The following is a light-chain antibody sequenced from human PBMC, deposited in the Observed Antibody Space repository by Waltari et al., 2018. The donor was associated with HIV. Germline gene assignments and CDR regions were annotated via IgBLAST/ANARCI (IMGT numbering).Light chain of an antibody. CDR2: DAS. CDR1: QSISSY. V-gene: IGKV3-11*01. CDR3: QQRTNWPLT. Sequence: ETVLTQSPATLSVSPGESATLSCKASQSISSYLACYQQKLGQAPRLLIDDASTRATGIPARFSGSGSGTDFTLTISSLEPEDVAVYYCQQRTNWPLTFGGGTKVEIK. J-gene: IGKJ4*01.